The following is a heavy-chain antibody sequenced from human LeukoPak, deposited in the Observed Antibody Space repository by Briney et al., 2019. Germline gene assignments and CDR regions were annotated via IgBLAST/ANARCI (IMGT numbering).Heavy chain of an antibody. CDR3: ARHWDSSAYLNWFDP. V-gene: IGHV4-59*08. CDR1: GGSISSYY. J-gene: IGHJ5*02. D-gene: IGHD3-22*01. Sequence: SETLSLTCTVSGGSISSYYWSWIRQPPGKGLEWIGYIYFSGSTNYNPSLKSRVTISVDTSKNQFSLKLSFVTAADTAMYYCARHWDSSAYLNWFDPWGQGTLVSVSS. CDR2: IYFSGST.